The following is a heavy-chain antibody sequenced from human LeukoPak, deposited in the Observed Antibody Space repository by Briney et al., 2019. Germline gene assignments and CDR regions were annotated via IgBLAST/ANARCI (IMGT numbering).Heavy chain of an antibody. Sequence: GGSLRLSCATSGFTFSSHGFYWVRQAPGKGLEWVAVIWYDGSKKYYADSVKGRSTISRDNSKNTVYLEVNSLRAEDTAVYYCARDVSYNSLDYWGQGTLVTVSS. CDR3: ARDVSYNSLDY. D-gene: IGHD6-13*01. CDR2: IWYDGSKK. V-gene: IGHV3-33*01. CDR1: GFTFSSHG. J-gene: IGHJ4*02.